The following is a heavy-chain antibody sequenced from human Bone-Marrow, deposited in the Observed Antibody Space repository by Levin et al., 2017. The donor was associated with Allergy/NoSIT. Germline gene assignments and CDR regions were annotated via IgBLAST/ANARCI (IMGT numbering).Heavy chain of an antibody. CDR3: ARDSLVSSDIVVVPGANYFYYGMDV. CDR2: INPSGGST. Sequence: GESLKISCKASGYTFTSYYIHWVRQAPGQGLEWMGIINPSGGSTSYAQNFQDRVTMTRDTSTSTVNMELSSLRSEDTAVYYCARDSLVSSDIVVVPGANYFYYGMDVWGQGTTVTVSS. D-gene: IGHD2-2*01. CDR1: GYTFTSYY. J-gene: IGHJ6*02. V-gene: IGHV1-46*01.